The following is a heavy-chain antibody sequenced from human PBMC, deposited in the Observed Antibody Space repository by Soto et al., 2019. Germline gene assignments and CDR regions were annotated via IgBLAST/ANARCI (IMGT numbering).Heavy chain of an antibody. J-gene: IGHJ3*02. D-gene: IGHD2-2*01. CDR3: AREGWDIVVVPAAIPRGAFDI. CDR2: IIPIFGTA. Sequence: QVQLVQSGAEVKKPGSSVKVSCTASGGTFSSYAISWVRQAPGQGLEWMGGIIPIFGTANYAQKFQGRVTITADESTSTAYMELSSLRSEDTAVYYCAREGWDIVVVPAAIPRGAFDIWGQGTMVTVSS. V-gene: IGHV1-69*01. CDR1: GGTFSSYA.